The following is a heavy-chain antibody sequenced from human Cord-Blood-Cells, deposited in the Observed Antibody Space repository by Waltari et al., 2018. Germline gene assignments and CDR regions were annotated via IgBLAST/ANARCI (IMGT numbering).Heavy chain of an antibody. V-gene: IGHV4-39*01. D-gene: IGHD3-3*01. CDR1: GGSISSSSYY. CDR3: ARRYYDFWSGYYTGDAFDI. Sequence: QLQLQESGPGLVKPSETLSLTCTVSGGSISSSSYYWGWLRQPPGKGLEWIGSIYYSGSTYYNPSLKSRVTISVDTSKNQFSLKLSSVTAADTAVYYCARRYYDFWSGYYTGDAFDIWGQGTMVTVSS. J-gene: IGHJ3*02. CDR2: IYYSGST.